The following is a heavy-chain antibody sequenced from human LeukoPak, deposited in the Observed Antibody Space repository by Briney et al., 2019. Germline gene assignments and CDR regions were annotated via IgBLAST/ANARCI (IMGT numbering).Heavy chain of an antibody. Sequence: GGSLRLSCVASGFTVSTNYINWVRQAPGKGLEWVSVIYSGGSTNFADSVKGRFTISRDTSKNTLYLQMNSMRAEDTAVYYCARGGTYAVYYFGMDVWGQGTTVTVSS. D-gene: IGHD2-8*01. CDR3: ARGGTYAVYYFGMDV. V-gene: IGHV3-66*01. CDR2: IYSGGST. CDR1: GFTVSTNY. J-gene: IGHJ6*02.